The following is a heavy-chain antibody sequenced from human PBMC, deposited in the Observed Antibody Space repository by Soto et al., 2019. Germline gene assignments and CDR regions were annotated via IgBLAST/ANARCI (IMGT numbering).Heavy chain of an antibody. CDR1: GFISVTYG. Sequence: QVQLVESGGGVVHPGRSLSLSCAGSGFISVTYGMHWVPGAPGKGLEWVAFISYDGGETFYADSVKGRFTISRDNSERTLFLHMRSLKKEDTAVYYCAITNVADASFDYWGQGTLVTVSS. V-gene: IGHV3-30*03. CDR3: AITNVADASFDY. J-gene: IGHJ4*02. D-gene: IGHD2-8*01. CDR2: ISYDGGET.